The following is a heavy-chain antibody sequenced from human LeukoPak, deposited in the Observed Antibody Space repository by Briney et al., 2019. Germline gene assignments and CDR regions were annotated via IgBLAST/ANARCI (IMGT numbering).Heavy chain of an antibody. V-gene: IGHV1-2*06. Sequence: ASVKVSFQASGYTFTVYYLHWVRQAPGQGLEWMGRINPNTGGTNYAQKFQGRVTMTRDTSISTAYMELGRLRSDDTAVYYCAREKGSGLYWFDPWGQGTLVTVSS. CDR2: INPNTGGT. CDR1: GYTFTVYY. D-gene: IGHD1-14*01. CDR3: AREKGSGLYWFDP. J-gene: IGHJ5*02.